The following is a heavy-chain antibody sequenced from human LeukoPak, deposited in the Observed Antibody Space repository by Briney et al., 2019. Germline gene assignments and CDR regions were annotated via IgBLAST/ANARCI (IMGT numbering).Heavy chain of an antibody. Sequence: SVKVSCKASGGTFSSYAISWVRQAPGQGLEWMGGIIPIFGTANYAQKFQGRVTITADESTSTAYMELSSLRSEDTAVYYCARDDLPRPEIGLWFGELNYYGMDVWGQGTTVTVSS. CDR2: IIPIFGTA. D-gene: IGHD3-10*01. CDR3: ARDDLPRPEIGLWFGELNYYGMDV. V-gene: IGHV1-69*13. CDR1: GGTFSSYA. J-gene: IGHJ6*02.